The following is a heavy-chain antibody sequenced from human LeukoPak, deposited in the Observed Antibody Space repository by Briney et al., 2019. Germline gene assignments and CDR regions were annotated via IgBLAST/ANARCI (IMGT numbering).Heavy chain of an antibody. CDR1: GFTFSSYA. V-gene: IGHV3-23*01. D-gene: IGHD3-10*01. CDR3: AKASDGSGSPNTFDY. CDR2: LSDSGGST. J-gene: IGHJ4*02. Sequence: AGGSLRLSCAASGFTFSSYAMSWVRQAPGKGLEWVSALSDSGGSTYYADSVKGRFTISRDNSKNTLYLQMNSLRAEDTAVYYCAKASDGSGSPNTFDYWGQGTLVTVSS.